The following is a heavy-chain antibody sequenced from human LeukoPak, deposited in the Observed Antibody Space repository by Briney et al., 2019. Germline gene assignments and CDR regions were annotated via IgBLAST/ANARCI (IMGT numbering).Heavy chain of an antibody. CDR3: ARGFQGAFDN. CDR1: GYTFTSNA. Sequence: ASVKVSCKASGYTFTSNAMHWVRQAPGQSLGWMEWINDGHGDTKYSQKFQGRVTITRDTSASTAYMELSSLGSEDTAVYYCARGFQGAFDNWGQGTLVTVSS. J-gene: IGHJ3*02. V-gene: IGHV1-3*01. CDR2: INDGHGDT.